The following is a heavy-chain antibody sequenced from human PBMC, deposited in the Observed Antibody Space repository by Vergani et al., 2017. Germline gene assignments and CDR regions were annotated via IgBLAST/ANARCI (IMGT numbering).Heavy chain of an antibody. CDR3: AKQYFVSGNYLFDY. D-gene: IGHD3-10*01. CDR2: IRNKANDYTT. CDR1: GFIFSDHY. J-gene: IGHJ4*02. V-gene: IGHV3-72*01. Sequence: EVQVVESGGGLVQPGGSLRLSCAASGFIFSDHYMDWVRQAPGKGLEWVGRIRNKANDYTTQYAASVKGRFTISRDDSKSYLYLQMNNLRTEDTAIYYCAKQYFVSGNYLFDYWGQGTLVTVSS.